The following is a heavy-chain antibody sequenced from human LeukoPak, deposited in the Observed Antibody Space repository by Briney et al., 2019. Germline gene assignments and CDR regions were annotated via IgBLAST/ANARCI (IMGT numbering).Heavy chain of an antibody. CDR3: AKGRGGVATIFY. J-gene: IGHJ4*02. CDR2: ISTSSGHI. D-gene: IGHD5-12*01. Sequence: GGSLRLSCAASGFTFSDYSMNWVRQAPGKGLEWVSSISTSSGHIYYADSVKGRFTISRDNSKNTLYLQMNSLRAEDTAVYYCAKGRGGVATIFYWGQGTLVTVSS. V-gene: IGHV3-21*04. CDR1: GFTFSDYS.